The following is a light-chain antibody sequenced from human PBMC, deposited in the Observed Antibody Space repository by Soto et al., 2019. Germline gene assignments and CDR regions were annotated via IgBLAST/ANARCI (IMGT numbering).Light chain of an antibody. CDR1: TSDVGNYNY. J-gene: IGLJ2*01. CDR2: EVS. V-gene: IGLV2-14*01. CDR3: SSYTTSITVV. Sequence: QSALTQPASVSGSPGQSITISCTGTTSDVGNYNYVSWYQQHPGKAPKLIIYEVSNRPSGVSNRFSASKSGNTASLTISGLQAEDEADYYCSSYTTSITVVFGGGTQLTVL.